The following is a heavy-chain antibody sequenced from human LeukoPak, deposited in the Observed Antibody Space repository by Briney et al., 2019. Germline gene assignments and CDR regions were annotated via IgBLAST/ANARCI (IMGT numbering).Heavy chain of an antibody. CDR2: ISSSGSAI. CDR3: ARAPGYHGY. V-gene: IGHV3-48*03. D-gene: IGHD2-2*01. Sequence: GGSLRLSCAASGFIFSSYEMNWVRQAPGKGLEWVSYISSSGSAIYYADSVKGRFTISRDNAKNSLYLQMNSLRAEDTAVYYCARAPGYHGYWGQGTLVTVSS. J-gene: IGHJ4*02. CDR1: GFIFSSYE.